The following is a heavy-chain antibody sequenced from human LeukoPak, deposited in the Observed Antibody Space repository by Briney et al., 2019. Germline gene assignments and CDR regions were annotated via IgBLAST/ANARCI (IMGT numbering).Heavy chain of an antibody. V-gene: IGHV3-48*04. CDR3: ARDPYSGAYGNGYYYYMDV. Sequence: GGSLRLSCAASGFTFSSYSMNWVRQAPGKGLEWVSYISSSSSTIDYADSVKGRFTISRDNAKNSLYLQMDSLGPEDTAVYYCARDPYSGAYGNGYYYYMDVWGKGTTVTISS. D-gene: IGHD1-26*01. J-gene: IGHJ6*03. CDR1: GFTFSSYS. CDR2: ISSSSSTI.